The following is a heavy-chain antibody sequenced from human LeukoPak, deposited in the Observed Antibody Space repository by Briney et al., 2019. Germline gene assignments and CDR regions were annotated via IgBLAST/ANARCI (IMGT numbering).Heavy chain of an antibody. CDR3: ARSITSSWYGDFQH. CDR2: IYHSGST. J-gene: IGHJ1*01. V-gene: IGHV4-59*01. D-gene: IGHD6-13*01. CDR1: GGSMSGYF. Sequence: SETLSLTCTVSGGSMSGYFWSWIRQPPGKGLEWIGYIYHSGSTNYNPSLKSRVTISVDTSKNQFSLKLSSVTAADTAVYYCARSITSSWYGDFQHWGQGTLVTVSS.